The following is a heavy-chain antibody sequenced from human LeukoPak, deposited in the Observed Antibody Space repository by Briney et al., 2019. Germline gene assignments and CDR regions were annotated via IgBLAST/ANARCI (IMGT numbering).Heavy chain of an antibody. V-gene: IGHV3-21*01. Sequence: SGGSLTLSCAASGFTFSSYNMNWVRQAPGKGLEWVSSISSSSSYIYYADSVKDRFTISRYNAKNSLYLQMKSLRAEDTAVYYCARAANLLLDYWGQGTLVTVSS. CDR1: GFTFSSYN. J-gene: IGHJ4*02. CDR2: ISSSSSYI. D-gene: IGHD1-14*01. CDR3: ARAANLLLDY.